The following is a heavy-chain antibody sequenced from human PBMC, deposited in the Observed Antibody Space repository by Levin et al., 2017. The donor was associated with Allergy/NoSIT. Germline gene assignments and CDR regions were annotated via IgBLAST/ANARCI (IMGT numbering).Heavy chain of an antibody. Sequence: PGGSLRLSCAASGFTFSSYAMSWVRQAPGKGLEWVSAISGSGGSTYYADSVKGRFTISRDNSKNTLYLQMNSLRAEDTAVYYCAKVAPSGSYRVGIFWDFDYWGQGTLVTVSS. CDR2: ISGSGGST. J-gene: IGHJ4*02. D-gene: IGHD1-26*01. V-gene: IGHV3-23*01. CDR3: AKVAPSGSYRVGIFWDFDY. CDR1: GFTFSSYA.